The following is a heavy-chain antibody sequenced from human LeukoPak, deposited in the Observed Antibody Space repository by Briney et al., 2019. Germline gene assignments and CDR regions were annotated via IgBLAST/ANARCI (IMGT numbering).Heavy chain of an antibody. V-gene: IGHV3-23*01. Sequence: PGGSLRLSCAASGFTFSNYWMSWVRQAPGKGLEWVSAISGSGGSTYYADSVKGRFTISRDNSKNTLYLQMNSLRAEDTAVYYCAKVSSMIVVVTPADYWGQGTLVTVSS. CDR1: GFTFSNYW. CDR2: ISGSGGST. J-gene: IGHJ4*02. CDR3: AKVSSMIVVVTPADY. D-gene: IGHD3-22*01.